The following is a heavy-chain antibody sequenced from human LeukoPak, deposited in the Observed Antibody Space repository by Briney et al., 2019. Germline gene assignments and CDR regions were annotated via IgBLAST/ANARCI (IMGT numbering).Heavy chain of an antibody. CDR2: IYYTGIT. CDR3: ARLHSSRAEEFDP. CDR1: GGSISSYY. Sequence: SETLSLTCTVSGGSISSYYWSWIRQPPGKGLEWIGYIYYTGITAYNPSLGSRVTISVDRSNNQFSLRLTSVTAADTAVYYCARLHSSRAEEFDPWGQGTLVTVSS. V-gene: IGHV4-59*01. J-gene: IGHJ5*02.